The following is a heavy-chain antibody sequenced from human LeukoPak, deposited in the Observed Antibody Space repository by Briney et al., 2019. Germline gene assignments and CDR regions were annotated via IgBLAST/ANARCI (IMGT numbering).Heavy chain of an antibody. Sequence: GESLKISRKASGYSFTSYWIAWVRQMPGKGPEWMGIIYPGYSDNRFSPLCQGQVTIPAEKSLSTAFLQWGSLKASDTAIYYCARRGAYDSSGYPDAFDIWGQGTMVTVSS. CDR3: ARRGAYDSSGYPDAFDI. J-gene: IGHJ3*02. V-gene: IGHV5-51*01. CDR1: GYSFTSYW. D-gene: IGHD3-22*01. CDR2: IYPGYSDN.